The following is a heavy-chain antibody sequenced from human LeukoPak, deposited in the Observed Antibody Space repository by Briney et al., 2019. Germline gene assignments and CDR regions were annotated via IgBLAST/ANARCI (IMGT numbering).Heavy chain of an antibody. Sequence: PGGSLRLSCAASGFTFSSYSMNWVRQAPGKGLEWVSYISSSSSTIYYADSVKGRFTISRDNSKNTLYLQMGSLRPEDMAVYYCARTWEFFGDNRGTYPLDYWGPGTLVTVSS. CDR2: ISSSSSTI. CDR3: ARTWEFFGDNRGTYPLDY. CDR1: GFTFSSYS. D-gene: IGHD3-10*01. V-gene: IGHV3-48*01. J-gene: IGHJ4*02.